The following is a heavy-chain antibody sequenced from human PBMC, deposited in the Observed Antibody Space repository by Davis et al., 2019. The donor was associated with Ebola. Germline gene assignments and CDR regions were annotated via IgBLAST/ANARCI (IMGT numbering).Heavy chain of an antibody. J-gene: IGHJ6*04. CDR1: GGSFSGYY. V-gene: IGHV4-34*01. CDR2: INHSGST. Sequence: MPSETLSLTCAVYGGSFSGYYWSWIRQPPGKGLEWIGEINHSGSTNYNPSLKSRVTISVDTSKNQFSLKLSSVTAADMAVYYCASLFRDVWGKGTTVTVSS. D-gene: IGHD2-21*01. CDR3: ASLFRDV.